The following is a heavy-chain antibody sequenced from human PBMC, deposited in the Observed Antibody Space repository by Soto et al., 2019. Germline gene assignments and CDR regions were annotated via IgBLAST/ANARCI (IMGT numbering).Heavy chain of an antibody. J-gene: IGHJ1*01. CDR3: AKAGDSNAYYYDTGYFRY. V-gene: IGHV3-9*01. CDR1: GFTFDDYA. Sequence: PGWSLRLFCAASGFTFDDYAMHWVRQSPGKGLEWVSGISWNNGNIGYADSVRVRFTISRDNAKHSLYLQMNSLRAEDTALYYCAKAGDSNAYYYDTGYFRYWGRGTLVTVSS. D-gene: IGHD3-22*01. CDR2: ISWNNGNI.